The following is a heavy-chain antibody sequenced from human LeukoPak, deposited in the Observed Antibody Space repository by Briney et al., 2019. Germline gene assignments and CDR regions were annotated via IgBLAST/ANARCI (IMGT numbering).Heavy chain of an antibody. V-gene: IGHV4-4*07. CDR2: IYTSGST. Sequence: SETLSLTCTVSGGSISGYYWSWIRQPAGKGLEWIGRIYTSGSTNYNPSLKSRVTISVDTSKNQFSLKLSSVTAADTAVYYCARDPNDILTGSYYYYYMDVWGKGTTVTVSS. CDR1: GGSISGYY. CDR3: ARDPNDILTGSYYYYYMDV. D-gene: IGHD3-9*01. J-gene: IGHJ6*03.